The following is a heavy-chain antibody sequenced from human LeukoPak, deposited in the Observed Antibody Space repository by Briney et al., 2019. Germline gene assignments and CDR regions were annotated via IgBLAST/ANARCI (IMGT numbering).Heavy chain of an antibody. Sequence: GGSLRLSCAASGFTFNSYEMNWVRQAPGKGLEWVSYISSSGSTIYYADSVKGRFTISRDNAKNSLYLQMNSLRAEDTAVYYCARKMVRGVIIMSYFDYWGQGTLVTVSS. CDR2: ISSSGSTI. V-gene: IGHV3-48*03. J-gene: IGHJ4*02. CDR1: GFTFNSYE. CDR3: ARKMVRGVIIMSYFDY. D-gene: IGHD3-10*01.